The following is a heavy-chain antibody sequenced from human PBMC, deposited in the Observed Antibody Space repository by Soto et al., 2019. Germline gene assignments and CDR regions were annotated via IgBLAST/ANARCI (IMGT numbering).Heavy chain of an antibody. V-gene: IGHV3-30*18. J-gene: IGHJ5*02. CDR2: ISYDGSNK. CDR3: AKDGGRLEQWLVWTNWFDP. D-gene: IGHD6-19*01. CDR1: GFTFSSYG. Sequence: GGSLRLSCAASGFTFSSYGMHWVRQAPGKGLEWVAVISYDGSNKYYADSVKGRFTISRDNSKNTLYLQMNSLRVEDTAVYYCAKDGGRLEQWLVWTNWFDPWGQGTLVTVSS.